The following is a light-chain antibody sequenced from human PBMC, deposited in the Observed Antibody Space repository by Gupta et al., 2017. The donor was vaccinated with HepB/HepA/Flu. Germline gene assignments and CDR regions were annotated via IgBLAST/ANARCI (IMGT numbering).Light chain of an antibody. CDR3: GTWDNRLSAVV. CDR2: DNN. Sequence: SVLTQPPSVSAAAGPKVAISCPGSSSNLGNNYVSWYQQLPGTAPKLLIYDNNKRPSGIPDRVSGSKSGTSATLGITGLQTGDEADYSCGTWDNRLSAVVFGGGTKLTVL. J-gene: IGLJ3*02. V-gene: IGLV1-51*01. CDR1: SSNLGNNY.